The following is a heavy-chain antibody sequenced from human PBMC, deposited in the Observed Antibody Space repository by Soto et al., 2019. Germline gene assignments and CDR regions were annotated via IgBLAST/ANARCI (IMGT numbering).Heavy chain of an antibody. CDR1: GGSISSGDYY. Sequence: QVQLQESGPGLVKPSQTLSLTCTVSGGSISSGDYYWSWIRQPPGKGLEWIAYIYYSGSTYYNPSLKSRVTISVDTSKNQFSLKLSSVTAADTAVYYCARDRRDGYNYYYFDYWGQGTLVTVSS. CDR3: ARDRRDGYNYYYFDY. J-gene: IGHJ4*02. D-gene: IGHD5-12*01. V-gene: IGHV4-30-4*01. CDR2: IYYSGST.